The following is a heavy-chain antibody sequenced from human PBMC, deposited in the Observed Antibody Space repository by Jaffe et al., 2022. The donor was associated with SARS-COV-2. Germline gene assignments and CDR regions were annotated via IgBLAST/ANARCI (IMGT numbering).Heavy chain of an antibody. J-gene: IGHJ4*02. CDR2: IWYDGSNK. D-gene: IGHD2-15*01. CDR1: GFTFSSYG. Sequence: QVQLVESGGGVVQPGRSLRLSCAASGFTFSSYGMHWVRQAPGKGLEWVAVIWYDGSNKYYADSVKGRFTISRDNSKNTLYLQMNSLRAEDTAVYYCAREVVVAATYSDQKADDYWGQGTLVTVSS. V-gene: IGHV3-33*01. CDR3: AREVVVAATYSDQKADDY.